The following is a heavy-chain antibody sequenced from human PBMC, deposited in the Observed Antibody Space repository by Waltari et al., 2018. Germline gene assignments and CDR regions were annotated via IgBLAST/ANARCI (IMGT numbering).Heavy chain of an antibody. CDR3: ASNGGLGYYYYGMDV. D-gene: IGHD7-27*01. V-gene: IGHV3-33*01. Sequence: QVQLVESGGGVVQPGRSLRLSCAASGFTFSSYGMHWVRQATGKGLEWVAVIWYDGSNKYYADSVKGRFTISRDNSKNTLYLQMNSLRAEDTAVYYCASNGGLGYYYYGMDVWGQGTTVTVSS. CDR1: GFTFSSYG. CDR2: IWYDGSNK. J-gene: IGHJ6*02.